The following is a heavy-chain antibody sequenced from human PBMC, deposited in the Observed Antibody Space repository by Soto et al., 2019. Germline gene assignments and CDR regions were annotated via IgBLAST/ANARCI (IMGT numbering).Heavy chain of an antibody. J-gene: IGHJ4*02. V-gene: IGHV1-2*04. CDR1: GYTFTGYY. D-gene: IGHD3-10*01. CDR2: INPNSGGT. CDR3: ARGSALVRGVHAPYYFDY. Sequence: SVKVSCKASGYTFTGYYMHWVRQAPGQGLEWMGWINPNSGGTNYAQKFQGWVTMTRDTSISTAYMELSRLRSDDTAVYYCARGSALVRGVHAPYYFDYWGQGTLVTVSS.